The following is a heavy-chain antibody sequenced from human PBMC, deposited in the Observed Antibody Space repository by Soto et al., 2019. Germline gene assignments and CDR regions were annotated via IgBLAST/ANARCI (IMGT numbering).Heavy chain of an antibody. Sequence: ASVKVSCKVSGYTLTELSMHWVRQAPGKGLEWMGGFDPEDGETIYAQKFQGRVTMTEDTSTDTAYMELSSLRSEDTAVYYCATIVVVPAARTDWFGPWGQGTLVTVSS. CDR2: FDPEDGET. J-gene: IGHJ5*02. CDR3: ATIVVVPAARTDWFGP. D-gene: IGHD2-2*01. CDR1: GYTLTELS. V-gene: IGHV1-24*01.